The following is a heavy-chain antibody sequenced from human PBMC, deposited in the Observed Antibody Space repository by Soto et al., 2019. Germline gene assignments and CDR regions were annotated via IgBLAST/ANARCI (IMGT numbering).Heavy chain of an antibody. CDR2: IYYSGST. D-gene: IGHD3-3*02. CDR3: ARGHSENNWFDP. CDR1: GGSISSSSYY. V-gene: IGHV4-39*01. Sequence: SETLSLTCTVSGGSISSSSYYWGWIRQPPGKGLEWIGSIYYSGSTYYNPSLKSRVTISVDTSKNQFSLKLSSVTAADTAVYYCARGHSENNWFDPWGQGTLVTVSS. J-gene: IGHJ5*02.